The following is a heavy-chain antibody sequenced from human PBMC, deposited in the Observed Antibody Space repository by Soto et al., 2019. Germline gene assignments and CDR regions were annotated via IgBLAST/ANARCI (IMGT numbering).Heavy chain of an antibody. CDR1: GFSFSSYN. J-gene: IGHJ4*02. Sequence: PGGSLRLSCVASGFSFSSYNMNWVRQAPGKGLGWVSYITDSSDTVHYADSVRGRFTISRDNAESSLYLQMNSLRDEDTAVYFCARDFGHGYYLDYWGRGTLVTVSS. CDR3: ARDFGHGYYLDY. D-gene: IGHD3-3*01. CDR2: ITDSSDTV. V-gene: IGHV3-48*02.